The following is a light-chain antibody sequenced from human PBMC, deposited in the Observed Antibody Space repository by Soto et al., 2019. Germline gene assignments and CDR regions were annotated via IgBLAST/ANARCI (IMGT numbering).Light chain of an antibody. V-gene: IGLV2-8*01. J-gene: IGLJ1*01. CDR3: SSYTCSSYV. CDR1: GSDVGDYNY. CDR2: EVS. Sequence: QSALTQPPSASGSPGQSVTISCTGTGSDVGDYNYVSWYQQHPGKAPKLMIYEVSKLPSGVPDRFSGSKSGNTASLTVSGLQAEDEANYYCSSYTCSSYVFGTGTKLTVL.